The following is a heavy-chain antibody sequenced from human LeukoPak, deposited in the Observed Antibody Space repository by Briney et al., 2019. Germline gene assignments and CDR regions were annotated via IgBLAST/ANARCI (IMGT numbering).Heavy chain of an antibody. D-gene: IGHD1-26*01. CDR2: INSDGSST. CDR3: ARGTGSYYSLGY. J-gene: IGHJ4*02. Sequence: GGSQRLSCAASGFTFSSYWMHWVRQAPGKGLVWVSRINSDGSSTSYADSVKGRPTISRDNAKNTLYLQMNSLRAEDTAMYYCARGTGSYYSLGYWGQGTLVTVSS. CDR1: GFTFSSYW. V-gene: IGHV3-74*01.